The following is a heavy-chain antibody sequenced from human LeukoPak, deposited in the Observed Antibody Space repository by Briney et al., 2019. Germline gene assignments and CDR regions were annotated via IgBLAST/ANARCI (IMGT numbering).Heavy chain of an antibody. Sequence: SETLSLTCTVSGGSISNYSWSWIRQPPGKGLEWIGYIYYSGSTNYNPSLKSRVTISVDTSKNQFSLKLSSVTAADTAVYYCARQAEYYYDSSGYQSPVFGYWGQGTLVTVSS. CDR2: IYYSGST. CDR1: GGSISNYS. J-gene: IGHJ4*02. D-gene: IGHD3-22*01. CDR3: ARQAEYYYDSSGYQSPVFGY. V-gene: IGHV4-59*08.